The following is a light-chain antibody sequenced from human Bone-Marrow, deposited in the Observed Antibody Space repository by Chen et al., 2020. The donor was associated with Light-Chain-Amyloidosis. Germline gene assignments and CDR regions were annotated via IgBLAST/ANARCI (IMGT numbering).Light chain of an antibody. CDR1: DLPTKY. J-gene: IGLJ2*01. Sequence: SYELTQPPLVSVSPGQTARITCSGDDLPTKYAYWYQQKPGQAPVLVIHRDTERPSGISERFSGSSSETTATLTISGVQAEDEADYHCQSADSSGTYEVIFGGGTKLTVL. CDR2: RDT. CDR3: QSADSSGTYEVI. V-gene: IGLV3-25*03.